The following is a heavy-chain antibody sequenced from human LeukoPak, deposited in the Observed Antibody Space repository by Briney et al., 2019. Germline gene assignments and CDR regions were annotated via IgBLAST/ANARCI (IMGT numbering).Heavy chain of an antibody. CDR1: SISSGGYS. D-gene: IGHD3-3*01. J-gene: IGHJ6*02. Sequence: ASETLSLTCGSISSGGYSWSWIRQPPGKGLEWIGHIYHSGSTCYNPSLKSRVTISVDTSKNQFSLKLTSVTAADTAVYYCARDRYDSYPMDVWGQGTTVTVSS. CDR3: ARDRYDSYPMDV. CDR2: IYHSGST. V-gene: IGHV4-30-2*01.